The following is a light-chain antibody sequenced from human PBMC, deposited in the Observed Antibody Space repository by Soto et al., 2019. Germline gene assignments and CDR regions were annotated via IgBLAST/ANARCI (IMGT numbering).Light chain of an antibody. J-gene: IGLJ2*01. V-gene: IGLV2-14*01. Sequence: QSVLTQPASVSGSPGQSITISCTGTSSDVGGYNYVSWYQQHPGKAPKLMIYDVSNRPSGVSNRFSGSKSGNTASLTISGRQAEDEADYYCSSYTSSSTPHVVFGGGTKVTVL. CDR1: SSDVGGYNY. CDR3: SSYTSSSTPHVV. CDR2: DVS.